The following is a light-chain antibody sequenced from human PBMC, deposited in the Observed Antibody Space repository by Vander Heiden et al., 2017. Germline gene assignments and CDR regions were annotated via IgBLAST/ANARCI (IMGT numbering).Light chain of an antibody. V-gene: IGLV1-40*01. CDR3: QSYDSSLSGVV. J-gene: IGLJ2*01. CDR2: GNS. CDR1: SSNIGAGYD. Sequence: QSVPAQPPPGQSAPVPRVTISCTGSSSNIGAGYDVHWYQQLPGTAPKLLIYGNSNRPSGVPDRFSGSKSGTSASLAITGLQSEDEADYYCQSYDSSLSGVVFGGGTKLTVL.